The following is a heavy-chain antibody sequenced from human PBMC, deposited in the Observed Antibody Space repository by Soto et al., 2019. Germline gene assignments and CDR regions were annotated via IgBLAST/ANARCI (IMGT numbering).Heavy chain of an antibody. Sequence: QVQLVQSGAEVKKPGASVKVSCKASGYTFTSYGISWVRQAPGQGLEWMGWISAYNGNTNYAQKLQGRVTMTTDSSTSTAYMELRSLRSDDTAVYYCARDQLYAFRYYDSSGYYYGWFDPWGQGTLVTVSS. D-gene: IGHD3-22*01. J-gene: IGHJ5*02. V-gene: IGHV1-18*04. CDR1: GYTFTSYG. CDR2: ISAYNGNT. CDR3: ARDQLYAFRYYDSSGYYYGWFDP.